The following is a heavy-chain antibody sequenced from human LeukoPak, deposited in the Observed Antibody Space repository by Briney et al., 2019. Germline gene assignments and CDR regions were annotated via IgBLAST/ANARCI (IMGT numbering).Heavy chain of an antibody. D-gene: IGHD3-22*01. CDR2: ISSSGSTI. CDR3: SKEQFPYYYDSSGYLDY. CDR1: GFTFSDYY. J-gene: IGHJ4*02. V-gene: IGHV3-11*04. Sequence: KPGGSLRLSCAASGFTFSDYYMSWIRQAPGKGLEWVSYISSSGSTIYYADSVKGRFTISRDNAKNSLYLQMNSLREEDTALYYCSKEQFPYYYDSSGYLDYWGQGPLVTVSS.